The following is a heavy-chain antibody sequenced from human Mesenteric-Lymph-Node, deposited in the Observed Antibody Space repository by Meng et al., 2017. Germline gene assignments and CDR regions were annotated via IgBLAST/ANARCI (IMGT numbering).Heavy chain of an antibody. CDR1: GGFISSGGSS. D-gene: IGHD2/OR15-2a*01. CDR2: IYYTGST. J-gene: IGHJ4*02. V-gene: IGHV4-30-2*05. CDR3: ARGFLSFVRVFDY. Sequence: QLQLQESGSGLVKPSPTLSLTCAVSGGFISSGGSSWSWIRQPPGKGLEWIGYIYYTGSTFYNPSLKSRVTISVDTSKNQFSLKLISATAADTAVYYCARGFLSFVRVFDYWGQGTLVTVSS.